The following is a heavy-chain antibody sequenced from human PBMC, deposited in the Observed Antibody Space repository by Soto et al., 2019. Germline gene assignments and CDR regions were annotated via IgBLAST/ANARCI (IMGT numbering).Heavy chain of an antibody. CDR3: ARSRFHYASE. D-gene: IGHD3-10*01. CDR1: GFSFSDYF. V-gene: IGHV3-11*01. CDR2: ISSAGAAT. J-gene: IGHJ4*02. Sequence: QVQLVESGGALVQPGGSLRLSCAASGFSFSDYFMSWIRQAPGKGLEWVSYISSAGAATFSADSVKGRFITSRDNAKDSLYLEMNNLRVEDSAVYYCARSRFHYASEWGRGTLVIVSS.